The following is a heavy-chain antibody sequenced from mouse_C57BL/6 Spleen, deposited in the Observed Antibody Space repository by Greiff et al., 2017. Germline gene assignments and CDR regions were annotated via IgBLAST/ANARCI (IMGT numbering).Heavy chain of an antibody. CDR2: IDPSDSYT. CDR1: GYTFTSYW. J-gene: IGHJ3*01. Sequence: VQLQQPGAELVMPGASVKLSCKASGYTFTSYWMPWVKQRPGQGLEWIGEIDPSDSYTNYNQKFKGKSTLTVDKSSSTAYMQLSSLTSEDSAVYYCARTYDGYRGFAYWGQGTLVTVSA. CDR3: ARTYDGYRGFAY. D-gene: IGHD2-3*01. V-gene: IGHV1-69*01.